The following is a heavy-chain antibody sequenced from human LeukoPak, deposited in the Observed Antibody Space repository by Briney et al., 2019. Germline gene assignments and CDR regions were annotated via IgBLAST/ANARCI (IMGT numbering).Heavy chain of an antibody. Sequence: SETLSLTCSVSGGSISSYYWSWIRQPPGKGLEWIGYIFYSGRTSYNPSLKSRVTISVDTSKNHFSLTLSSVTAADTAVYYCTRVLSYYYMDVWGKGTTVTVTS. CDR1: GGSISSYY. V-gene: IGHV4-59*01. J-gene: IGHJ6*03. CDR2: IFYSGRT. CDR3: TRVLSYYYMDV.